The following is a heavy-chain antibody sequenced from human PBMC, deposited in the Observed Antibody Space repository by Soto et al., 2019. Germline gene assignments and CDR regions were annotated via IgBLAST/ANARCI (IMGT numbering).Heavy chain of an antibody. V-gene: IGHV3-23*01. CDR1: GFTFSNYA. CDR2: ITNSGGDT. D-gene: IGHD3-22*01. J-gene: IGHJ4*02. CDR3: ARSSGSYRPFDS. Sequence: EVQLLESGGGLVQPGGSLRLSCAASGFTFSNYAMAWVRQAPGEGLEWVSVITNSGGDTLHADSVKGRFTIFRDNSKNSLYLQMNSLRAEDTAVYYCARSSGSYRPFDSWGQGTLVTVSS.